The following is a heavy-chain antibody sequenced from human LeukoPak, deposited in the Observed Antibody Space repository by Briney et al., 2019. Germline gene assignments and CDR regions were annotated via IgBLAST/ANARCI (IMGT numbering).Heavy chain of an antibody. V-gene: IGHV4-59*08. CDR1: GFTFNGHW. J-gene: IGHJ4*02. CDR2: IYFSGTT. D-gene: IGHD7-27*01. Sequence: GSLRLSCEASGFTFNGHWMHWVRQPPGKGLEWIGHIYFSGTTNYSPSLKSRVTISVDTSRSQFSLKLKSVTAADTAIYFCARSKVNWETFDSWGQGTLDTVSS. CDR3: ARSKVNWETFDS.